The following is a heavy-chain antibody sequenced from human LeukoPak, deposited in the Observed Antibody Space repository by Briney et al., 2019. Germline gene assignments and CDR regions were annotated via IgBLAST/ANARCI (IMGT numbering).Heavy chain of an antibody. CDR3: ARNGRVRRVVKDLFEY. J-gene: IGHJ4*02. D-gene: IGHD3-10*01. Sequence: ASVKVSCKTSGYTFTDYDITWVRQAPGQGLGWIGRVSPYNGNTYYSQRFQDRVTITNDTFTGTAYMDLRNLRTDHTAMYYCARNGRVRRVVKDLFEYWGQGTLVAVSS. V-gene: IGHV1-18*01. CDR1: GYTFTDYD. CDR2: VSPYNGNT.